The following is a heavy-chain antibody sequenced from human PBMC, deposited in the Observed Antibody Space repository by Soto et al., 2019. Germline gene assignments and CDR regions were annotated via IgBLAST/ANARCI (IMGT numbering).Heavy chain of an antibody. CDR3: AREASAVISLDY. D-gene: IGHD6-19*01. Sequence: QVQLVHSEAEVKKPGASVKVSCKASGYTFTAYSMHWVRQAPGQGLEWVGWFNPNSGDTIYAQKFQGRVTLTRDTSNGTAYMELYSLTSDDTAVYYCAREASAVISLDYWGQGTLVTVSS. CDR2: FNPNSGDT. J-gene: IGHJ4*02. CDR1: GYTFTAYS. V-gene: IGHV1-2*02.